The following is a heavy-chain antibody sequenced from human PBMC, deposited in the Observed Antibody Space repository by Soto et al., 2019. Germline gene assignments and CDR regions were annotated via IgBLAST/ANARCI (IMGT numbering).Heavy chain of an antibody. Sequence: KSSETLSLTCAVSGASISTTWWSWVRQPPGKGLEWIGAIYHSGSPNYSPSLKSRVTISIDKSKNQFSMKVSSVTAADTAVYYCATSPGSVAGDYWGQGTLVTVSS. V-gene: IGHV4-4*02. CDR2: IYHSGSP. CDR1: GASISTTW. J-gene: IGHJ4*02. CDR3: ATSPGSVAGDY. D-gene: IGHD6-13*01.